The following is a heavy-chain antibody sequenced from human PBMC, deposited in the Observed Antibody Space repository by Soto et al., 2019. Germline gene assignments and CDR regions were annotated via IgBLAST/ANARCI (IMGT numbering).Heavy chain of an antibody. CDR3: ARRTNYSYSSGHFDY. CDR2: INHSGST. CDR1: GGSFSGYY. J-gene: IGHJ4*02. Sequence: SETLSLTCAVYGGSFSGYYWSWIRQPPGKGLEWIGEINHSGSTNYNPSLKSRVTISVDTSKNQFSLKLSSVAAADTAVYYCARRTNYSYSSGHFDYWGQGTLVTVSS. V-gene: IGHV4-34*01. D-gene: IGHD6-19*01.